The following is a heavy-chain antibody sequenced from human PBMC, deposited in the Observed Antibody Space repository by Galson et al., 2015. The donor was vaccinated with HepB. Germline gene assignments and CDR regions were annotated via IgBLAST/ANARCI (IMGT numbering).Heavy chain of an antibody. CDR1: GGPISSYY. CDR3: ARLYSSIRPPKVYSYYYGMDV. D-gene: IGHD2-2*01. J-gene: IGHJ6*02. CDR2: IYHSGST. Sequence: LSLTCTVSGGPISSYYRSWIRKSPGKGLEWIGYIYHSGSTNYNPSLKSRVTISVDTSKNQFSLKLSSVTAADTAVYYCARLYSSIRPPKVYSYYYGMDVWGHGTTVTVSS. V-gene: IGHV4-59*01.